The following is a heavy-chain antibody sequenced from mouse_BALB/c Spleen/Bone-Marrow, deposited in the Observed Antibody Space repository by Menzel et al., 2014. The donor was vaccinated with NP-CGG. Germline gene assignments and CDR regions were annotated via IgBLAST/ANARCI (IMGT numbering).Heavy chain of an antibody. V-gene: IGHV1S29*02. CDR1: GYTFTDYN. Sequence: VQLQQSGPELVKPGASVKISCKASGYTFTDYNMHWVKQSHGKSLEWIGYIYPYNGGTGYNQKFKSKATLTVDNSSSTAYMELRSLTSEDSAVYYCARLGRDYWGQGTTLAVSS. CDR3: ARLGRDY. J-gene: IGHJ2*01. CDR2: IYPYNGGT. D-gene: IGHD4-1*01.